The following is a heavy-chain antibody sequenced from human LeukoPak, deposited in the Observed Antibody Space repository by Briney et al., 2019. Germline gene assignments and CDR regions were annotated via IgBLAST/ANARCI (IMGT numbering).Heavy chain of an antibody. J-gene: IGHJ4*02. V-gene: IGHV4-34*01. D-gene: IGHD6-19*01. Sequence: SETLSLTCAVYGGSFSGYYWSWIRQPPGKGLEWIGEINHSGSTNYNPSLKSRVTISVDTSKNQFSLKLSSVTAADTAVYYCVRGKWLGIDYWGQGTLVTVSS. CDR3: VRGKWLGIDY. CDR2: INHSGST. CDR1: GGSFSGYY.